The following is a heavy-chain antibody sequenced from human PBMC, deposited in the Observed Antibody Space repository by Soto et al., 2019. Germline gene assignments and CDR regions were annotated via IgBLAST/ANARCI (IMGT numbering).Heavy chain of an antibody. Sequence: DVQLVESGGGLVQPGRSLRLSCIASGFNFNDHGMHWVRQAPGKGLEWVSGITWRSDGMGYADSVKGRFTISRDNAKNSLYLQMNSLRVEDTALYYCAKEDSGFSGYMDVWGKGTTVTVSS. CDR2: ITWRSDGM. D-gene: IGHD3-10*01. V-gene: IGHV3-9*01. CDR3: AKEDSGFSGYMDV. J-gene: IGHJ6*03. CDR1: GFNFNDHG.